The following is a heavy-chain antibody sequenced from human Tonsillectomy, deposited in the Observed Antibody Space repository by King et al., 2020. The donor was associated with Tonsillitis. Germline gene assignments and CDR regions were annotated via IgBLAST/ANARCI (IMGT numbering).Heavy chain of an antibody. Sequence: QLVQSGSELKKPGASVKVSCKASEYTFTSYPLNWVRQAPGQGLEWMGWINTNTGNPTYAQGFTGRFVFSLDTSVTTAHLHISGLKAEDTAVYYCVRASYYYDTSGHFSLAVCDYWGQGTLVTVSS. J-gene: IGHJ4*02. D-gene: IGHD3-22*01. CDR2: INTNTGNP. CDR3: VRASYYYDTSGHFSLAVCDY. V-gene: IGHV7-4-1*02. CDR1: EYTFTSYP.